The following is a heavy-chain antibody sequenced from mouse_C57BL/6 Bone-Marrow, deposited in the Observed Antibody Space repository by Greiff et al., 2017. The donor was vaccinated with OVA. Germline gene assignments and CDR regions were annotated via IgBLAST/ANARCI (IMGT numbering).Heavy chain of an antibody. V-gene: IGHV1-54*01. CDR1: GYAFTNYL. CDR2: INPGSGGT. J-gene: IGHJ3*01. Sequence: QVQLQQSGAELVRPGTSVKVSCKASGYAFTNYLIEWVKQRPGQGLEWIGVINPGSGGTNYNEKFKSKATLTVDKSSSTAYMQLSSLTSEDSAVYYCARGFAYWGQGTLVTVSA. CDR3: ARGFAY.